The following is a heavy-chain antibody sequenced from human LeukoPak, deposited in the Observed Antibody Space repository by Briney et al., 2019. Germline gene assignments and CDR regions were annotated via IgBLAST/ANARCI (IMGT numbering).Heavy chain of an antibody. CDR1: GGTFSSYA. CDR2: IIPIFGTA. CDR3: ASVSSPRRRGATPRVRFLEWLLLTG. D-gene: IGHD3-3*01. Sequence: GASVKVSCKASGGTFSSYAISWVRQAPGQGLEWMGGIIPIFGTANYAQKFQGRITVTADESTSTAYMELSSLRSEDTAVYYCASVSSPRRRGATPRVRFLEWLLLTGWGQGTLVTVSS. V-gene: IGHV1-69*13. J-gene: IGHJ4*02.